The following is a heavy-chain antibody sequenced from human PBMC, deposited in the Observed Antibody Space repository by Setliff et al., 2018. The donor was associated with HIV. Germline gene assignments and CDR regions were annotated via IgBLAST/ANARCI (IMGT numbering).Heavy chain of an antibody. CDR2: IFTSGST. J-gene: IGHJ5*02. CDR3: ARRIDNSGSFPDKNWFDT. V-gene: IGHV4-4*09. Sequence: SETLSLTCTVSGGSISSYCWNWIRQPPGRGLEWIGYIFTSGSTKYNPSLQSRGTISIDTSKNQFSLKLTSVTAADTAVYYCARRIDNSGSFPDKNWFDTWGQGSLVTVSS. CDR1: GGSISSYC. D-gene: IGHD3-10*01.